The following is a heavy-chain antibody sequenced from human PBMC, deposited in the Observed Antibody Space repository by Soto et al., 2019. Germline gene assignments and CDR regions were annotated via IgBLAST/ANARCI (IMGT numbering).Heavy chain of an antibody. Sequence: GGSLRLSCAASGFTFSSYAMNWVRQAPGKGLEWVSAISGSGGSTYYADSVRGRFTISRDNSKNTLYLQINSLRAEHTAVYYCAKCRYYDSSGYYCYYGMDVWGQGTTVTVSS. CDR2: ISGSGGST. V-gene: IGHV3-23*01. CDR3: AKCRYYDSSGYYCYYGMDV. CDR1: GFTFSSYA. J-gene: IGHJ6*02. D-gene: IGHD3-22*01.